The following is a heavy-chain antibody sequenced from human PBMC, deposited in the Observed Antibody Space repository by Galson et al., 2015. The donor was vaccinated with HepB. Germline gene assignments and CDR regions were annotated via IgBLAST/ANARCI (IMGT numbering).Heavy chain of an antibody. CDR2: IIPILGIA. D-gene: IGHD1-26*01. V-gene: IGHV1-69*04. CDR1: GGTFSSYA. Sequence: SVKVSCKASGGTFSSYAISWVRQAPGQGLEWMGRIIPILGIANYAQKFQGKVTITADKSTSTAYMELSSLRSEDTAVYYCARDLCGSYCHWFDPWGQGTLVTVSS. J-gene: IGHJ5*02. CDR3: ARDLCGSYCHWFDP.